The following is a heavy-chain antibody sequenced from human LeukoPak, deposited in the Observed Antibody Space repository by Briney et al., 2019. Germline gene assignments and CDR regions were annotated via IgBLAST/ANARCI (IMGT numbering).Heavy chain of an antibody. Sequence: SVKVSCKASGGTVSRYAISWVRQAPGQGLEWMGGFIPIFGTANYAQKFQGRVTITADKSTSTAYMELSSLRSEDTAVYYCARARGYCSGGSCYYYFDYWGQGALVAVSS. CDR1: GGTVSRYA. V-gene: IGHV1-69*06. J-gene: IGHJ4*02. CDR3: ARARGYCSGGSCYYYFDY. D-gene: IGHD2-15*01. CDR2: FIPIFGTA.